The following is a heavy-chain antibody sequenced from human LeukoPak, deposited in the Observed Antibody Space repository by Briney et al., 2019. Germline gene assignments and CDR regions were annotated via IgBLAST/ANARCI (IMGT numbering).Heavy chain of an antibody. V-gene: IGHV3-30*02. CDR2: TRHDGKVN. CDR3: AKEENSGWYGTDL. CDR1: GFSFSYYG. J-gene: IGHJ5*02. D-gene: IGHD6-19*01. Sequence: GGSLRLSCAGSGFSFSYYGSQWFRQTPDKGVDWVAFTRHDGKVNHYKDSVKGRFTIPRDNSKNTVYLQMSSLRTEDTAVYFCAKEENSGWYGTDLWGRGTQVIVSS.